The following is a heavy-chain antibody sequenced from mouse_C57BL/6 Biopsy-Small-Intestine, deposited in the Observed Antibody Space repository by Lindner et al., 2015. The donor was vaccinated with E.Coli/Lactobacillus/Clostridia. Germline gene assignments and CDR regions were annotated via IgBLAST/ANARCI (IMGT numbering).Heavy chain of an antibody. J-gene: IGHJ2*01. V-gene: IGHV1S26*01. Sequence: SVKVSCKASGYTFIGYSLHWLRQAPGQGPEWMGWIEPESGETSYAQSFRGRVTMTRDTSISTAFMELTRLRSDDTAMYYCARAPQSRFHYFDSWGQGTLVAVSS. CDR2: IEPESGET. CDR1: GYTFIGYS. CDR3: ARAPQSRFHYFDS.